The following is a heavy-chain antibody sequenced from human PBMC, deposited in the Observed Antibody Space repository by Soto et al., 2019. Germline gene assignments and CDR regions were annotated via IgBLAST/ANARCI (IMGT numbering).Heavy chain of an antibody. J-gene: IGHJ4*02. V-gene: IGHV4-59*08. Sequence: SETLSLTCTVSGGSISSHSWSWIRQPPGEGLEWIGHVYYSGSTNYNPSLKSRVTISVDTFKNQFSLRLTSVTAADTAVYYCAWHYGAGSYPIDYRGQGTLVTVSS. CDR1: GGSISSHS. CDR3: AWHYGAGSYPIDY. CDR2: VYYSGST. D-gene: IGHD3-10*01.